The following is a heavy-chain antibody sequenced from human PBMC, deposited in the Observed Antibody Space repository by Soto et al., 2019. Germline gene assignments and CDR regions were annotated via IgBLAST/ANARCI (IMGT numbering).Heavy chain of an antibody. CDR1: GYTFTSYG. V-gene: IGHV1-18*04. D-gene: IGHD3-3*01. Sequence: ASVKVSCKASGYTFTSYGISWVRQAPGQGLEWMGWISAYNGNTNYAQKLQGRVTMTTDTSTSTAHMELRSLRSDDTAVYYCASSEVPTDYDFWSGYFPFDYWGQGTLVTVSS. CDR3: ASSEVPTDYDFWSGYFPFDY. J-gene: IGHJ4*02. CDR2: ISAYNGNT.